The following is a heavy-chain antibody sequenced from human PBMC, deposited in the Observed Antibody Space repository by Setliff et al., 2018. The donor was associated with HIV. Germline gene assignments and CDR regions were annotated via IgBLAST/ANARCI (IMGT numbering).Heavy chain of an antibody. V-gene: IGHV3-7*01. CDR3: ARPFDQ. CDR2: IKGDGSET. J-gene: IGHJ4*02. Sequence: PGGSLRLSCAASGFTFTSYWMIWVRQAPGKRPEWVANIKGDGSETYYVDSVKGRFTISRDNAKNSLYLQMDSLRVEDTAVYYCARPFDQWGQGALVTVSS. CDR1: GFTFTSYW.